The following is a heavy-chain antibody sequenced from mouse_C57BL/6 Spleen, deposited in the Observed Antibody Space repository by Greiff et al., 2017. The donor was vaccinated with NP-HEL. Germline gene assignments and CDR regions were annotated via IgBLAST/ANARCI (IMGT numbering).Heavy chain of an antibody. CDR1: GYTFTSYW. D-gene: IGHD2-4*01. CDR2: IHPNSGST. J-gene: IGHJ3*01. Sequence: QVQLQQPGTELVKPGASVKLSCKASGYTFTSYWMHWVKQRPGQGLEWIGMIHPNSGSTNYNEKFKSKATLTVDKSSSTAYMQLSSLTSEDSAVYYCARGARGYDYDVAWFAYWGQGTLVTVSA. V-gene: IGHV1-64*01. CDR3: ARGARGYDYDVAWFAY.